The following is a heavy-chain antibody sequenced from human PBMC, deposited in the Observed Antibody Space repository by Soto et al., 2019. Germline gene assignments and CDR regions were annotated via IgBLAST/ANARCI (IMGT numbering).Heavy chain of an antibody. CDR1: GFTFSSYA. CDR2: ISYDGSNK. V-gene: IGHV3-30-3*01. J-gene: IGHJ5*02. Sequence: SGGSLRLSCAASGFTFSSYAMHWVRQAPGKGLEWVAVISYDGSNKYYADSVKGRFTISRDNSKNTLYLQMNSLRAEDTAVYYCAKDPIGNQRRPDWFDPWGQGTLVTVSS. D-gene: IGHD2-2*01. CDR3: AKDPIGNQRRPDWFDP.